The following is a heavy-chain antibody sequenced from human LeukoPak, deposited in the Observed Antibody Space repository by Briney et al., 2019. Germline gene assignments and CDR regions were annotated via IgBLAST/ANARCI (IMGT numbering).Heavy chain of an antibody. CDR3: ASLPCSSTSCSPEAHLDP. CDR1: GGTFSSYA. D-gene: IGHD2-2*01. J-gene: IGHJ5*02. Sequence: ASVKVSCKASGGTFSSYAISWVRQAPGQGLEWMGRIIPIFGTANYAQKFQGRVTITTDESTSTAYMELSGLRPEDTAVYYCASLPCSSTSCSPEAHLDPWGQGTLVTVSS. V-gene: IGHV1-69*05. CDR2: IIPIFGTA.